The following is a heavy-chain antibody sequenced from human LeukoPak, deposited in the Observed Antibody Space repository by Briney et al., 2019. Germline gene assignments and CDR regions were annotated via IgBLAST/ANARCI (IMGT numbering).Heavy chain of an antibody. CDR1: GGTFSSYA. CDR3: ARYSSGWYYFDD. Sequence: SVKVSCKASGGTFSSYAISWVRQAPGQGLEWMGGIIPIFGTANYAQKFQGRVTITADKSTSTAYMELSSLRSEDTAVYYCARYSSGWYYFDDWGQGTLVTVSS. V-gene: IGHV1-69*06. CDR2: IIPIFGTA. J-gene: IGHJ4*02. D-gene: IGHD6-19*01.